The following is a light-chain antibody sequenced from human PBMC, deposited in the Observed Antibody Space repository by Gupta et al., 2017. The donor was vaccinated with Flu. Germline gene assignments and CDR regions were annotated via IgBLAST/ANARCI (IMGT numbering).Light chain of an antibody. Sequence: LSASVGDRVTITCRASQTISTWLAWYQQKPGKAPNLLIYKASTLESGVPSRFSGSGSGTEFILTISSLQPDDFATYYCQHYNTYPWTFGQGTKVEIK. CDR2: KAS. V-gene: IGKV1-5*03. J-gene: IGKJ1*01. CDR1: QTISTW. CDR3: QHYNTYPWT.